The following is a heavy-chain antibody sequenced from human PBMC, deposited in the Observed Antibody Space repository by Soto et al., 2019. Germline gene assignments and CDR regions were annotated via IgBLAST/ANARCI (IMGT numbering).Heavy chain of an antibody. D-gene: IGHD3-3*02. J-gene: IGHJ5*02. CDR1: GGSISSYY. Sequence: PSETLSLTCTVSGGSISSYYWGWIRQPPGKGLEWIGSIYYSGSTYYNPSLKSRVTISVDTSKNQFSLKLSSVTAADTAVYYCASPKIAFYNWFDPWGQGTPVTVPQ. V-gene: IGHV4-39*01. CDR2: IYYSGST. CDR3: ASPKIAFYNWFDP.